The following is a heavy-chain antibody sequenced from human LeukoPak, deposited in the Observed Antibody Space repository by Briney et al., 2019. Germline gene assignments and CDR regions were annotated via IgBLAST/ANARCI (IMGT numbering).Heavy chain of an antibody. CDR2: IWYDGSNK. D-gene: IGHD3-9*01. CDR1: GFTLSSYC. Sequence: GGALRLSCAASGFTLSSYCMNWVRPAPGKGVGWVAIIWYDGSNKYYADSVKGRFTISRDNSKNTLYLQMNSLRAEDTAVYYCARWGSGYYNLDYWGQGTLVTVSS. J-gene: IGHJ4*02. V-gene: IGHV3-33*01. CDR3: ARWGSGYYNLDY.